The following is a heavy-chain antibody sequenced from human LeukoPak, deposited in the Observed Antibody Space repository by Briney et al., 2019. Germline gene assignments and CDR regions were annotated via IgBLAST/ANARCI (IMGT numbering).Heavy chain of an antibody. J-gene: IGHJ5*02. CDR1: GGSISNYY. D-gene: IGHD1-1*01. V-gene: IGHV4-59*08. Sequence: SETLPLTCTVSGGSISNYYWSWIRQPPGKELEWIGYIYYSGSSNYDPSLKSRVTISVDTSKNQFSLKLTSVTAADTAVYYCARHGNWSRGVDWFDPWGQGTLVTVSS. CDR2: IYYSGSS. CDR3: ARHGNWSRGVDWFDP.